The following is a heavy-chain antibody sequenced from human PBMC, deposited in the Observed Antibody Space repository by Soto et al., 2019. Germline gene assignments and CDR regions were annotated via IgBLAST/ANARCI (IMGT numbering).Heavy chain of an antibody. J-gene: IGHJ6*02. Sequence: ASAKVSCNASCGTFSSYAISWVRQAPGQGLEWMGGIIPIFGTANYAQKFQGRVTITADESTSTAYMELSSLRSEDTAVYYCASVCGSSSYYYYYYGMDVWGQGTTVTVS. CDR2: IIPIFGTA. CDR1: CGTFSSYA. V-gene: IGHV1-69*13. D-gene: IGHD6-13*01. CDR3: ASVCGSSSYYYYYYGMDV.